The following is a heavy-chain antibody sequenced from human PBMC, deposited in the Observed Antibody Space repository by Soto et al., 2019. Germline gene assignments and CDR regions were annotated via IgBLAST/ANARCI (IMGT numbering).Heavy chain of an antibody. J-gene: IGHJ3*02. D-gene: IGHD1-1*01. CDR1: VFTFSSYA. V-gene: IGHV3-23*01. CDR3: AKGTTGMADAFDI. Sequence: GGSLRLSCAASVFTFSSYAMSWVRQAPGKGLEWVSAISGSGGSTYYADSVEGRFTISRDNSKNTLYLQMNILRAEDTAVYYCAKGTTGMADAFDIWGKGTMVTVSS. CDR2: ISGSGGST.